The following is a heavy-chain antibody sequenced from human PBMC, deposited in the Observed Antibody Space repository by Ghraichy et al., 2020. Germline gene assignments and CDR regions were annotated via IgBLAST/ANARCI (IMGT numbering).Heavy chain of an antibody. CDR3: ARLITIDGSLDY. J-gene: IGHJ4*02. V-gene: IGHV4-39*01. Sequence: SETLSLTCTVSGGSISSSSYYWGWIRQPPGKGLEWIGCIYYSGSTYYNPSLKSRVTISVDTSKNQFSLKLSSVTAADTAVYYCARLITIDGSLDYWGQGTLVTVSS. CDR2: IYYSGST. CDR1: GGSISSSSYY. D-gene: IGHD5-24*01.